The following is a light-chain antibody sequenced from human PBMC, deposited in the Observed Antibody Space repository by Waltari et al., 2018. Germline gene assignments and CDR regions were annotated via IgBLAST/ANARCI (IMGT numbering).Light chain of an antibody. CDR2: DAS. V-gene: IGKV3-20*01. J-gene: IGKJ4*01. Sequence: EVVLTQSPGTQSLSPGETATLSCRASQYISSNYLAWYQQRPGQAPSLLIYDASNRATGIADRFSGSGSGTDFTLTISRLEPEDFAVFYCQHYGNSPVTFGGGTTVEIK. CDR1: QYISSNY. CDR3: QHYGNSPVT.